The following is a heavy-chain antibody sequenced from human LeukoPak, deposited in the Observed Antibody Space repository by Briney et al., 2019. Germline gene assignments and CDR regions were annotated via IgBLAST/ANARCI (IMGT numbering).Heavy chain of an antibody. V-gene: IGHV4-4*07. CDR1: GGSINSYF. D-gene: IGHD3-22*01. CDR3: ASVRRDYYDSSGYYLNDAFDI. CDR2: IYTSGST. Sequence: SETLSLTCTVSGGSINSYFWSWIRQPAGKGLEWIGRIYTSGSTNYNPSLKSRVTMSVDTSKKQFSLKLSSVTAADTAVYYCASVRRDYYDSSGYYLNDAFDIWGQGTMVTVSS. J-gene: IGHJ3*02.